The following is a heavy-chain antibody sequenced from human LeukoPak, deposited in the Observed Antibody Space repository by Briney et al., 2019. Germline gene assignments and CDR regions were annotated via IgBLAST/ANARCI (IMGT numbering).Heavy chain of an antibody. Sequence: PGGSLRLSCAASGFAFSIYWMHWVRHAPGKGLVWVSRINSDGSSTNYADSVKGRFTISRDNAKNTLLLQMNSLRAEDTAVYYCARGRLASAGGIGLDYWGRGTLVTVSS. CDR1: GFAFSIYW. CDR3: ARGRLASAGGIGLDY. CDR2: INSDGSST. J-gene: IGHJ4*02. V-gene: IGHV3-74*01. D-gene: IGHD6-13*01.